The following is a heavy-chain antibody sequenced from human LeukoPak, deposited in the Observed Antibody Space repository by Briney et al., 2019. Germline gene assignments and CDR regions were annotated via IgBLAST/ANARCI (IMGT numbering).Heavy chain of an antibody. V-gene: IGHV3-48*02. CDR2: ISSSSATI. CDR1: GFTFSTYS. D-gene: IGHD6-19*01. Sequence: GGSLRLSCAASGFTFSTYSMNWLRQAPGKGLEWVSYISSSSATIYYADSVKGRFTISRDNAKSSLYLQMNSLRDEDTAVYYCARDRGWYSDYWGQGTLVTVSS. J-gene: IGHJ4*02. CDR3: ARDRGWYSDY.